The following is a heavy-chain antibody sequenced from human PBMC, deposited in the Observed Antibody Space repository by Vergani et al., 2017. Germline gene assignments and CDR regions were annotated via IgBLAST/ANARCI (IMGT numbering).Heavy chain of an antibody. Sequence: QVQLVQSGAEVKKPGASVKISCKASGYTFTSYGISWVRQAPGQGLEWVVWFSDYNGNTNYAPKLQGRVTMTTDTSTSTAYMELRSLSSDDTAVYYCASDDIRGYSYGGFDYWGQGTLVTVSS. CDR2: FSDYNGNT. D-gene: IGHD5-18*01. CDR1: GYTFTSYG. CDR3: ASDDIRGYSYGGFDY. V-gene: IGHV1-18*01. J-gene: IGHJ4*02.